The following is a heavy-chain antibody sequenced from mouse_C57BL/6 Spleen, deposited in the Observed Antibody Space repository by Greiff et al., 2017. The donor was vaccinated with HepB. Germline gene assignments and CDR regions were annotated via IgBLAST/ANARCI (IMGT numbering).Heavy chain of an antibody. Sequence: EVQLQQSGPELVKPGASVKISCKASGYSFTGYYMNWVKQSPEKSLEWIGEINPSTGGTTYNQKFKAKATLTVDKSSSTAYMQLKSLTSEDSAVYYCASTTEGYFDVWGTGTTVTVSS. V-gene: IGHV1-42*01. D-gene: IGHD1-1*01. CDR1: GYSFTGYY. CDR3: ASTTEGYFDV. CDR2: INPSTGGT. J-gene: IGHJ1*03.